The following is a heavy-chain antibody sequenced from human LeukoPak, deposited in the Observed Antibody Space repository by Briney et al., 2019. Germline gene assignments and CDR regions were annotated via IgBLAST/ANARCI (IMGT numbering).Heavy chain of an antibody. J-gene: IGHJ3*02. Sequence: GGSLRLSCAATGLTFSNFPMHWVRQAPGKGLEWVAVISYDGNTKYYADSVKGRFAITRDNSKNTLFLQMNSLRAEDTAVYYCVREAIGTTKSDDAFDIWGQGTMVTVSS. CDR1: GLTFSNFP. D-gene: IGHD1-1*01. CDR2: ISYDGNTK. V-gene: IGHV3-30*09. CDR3: VREAIGTTKSDDAFDI.